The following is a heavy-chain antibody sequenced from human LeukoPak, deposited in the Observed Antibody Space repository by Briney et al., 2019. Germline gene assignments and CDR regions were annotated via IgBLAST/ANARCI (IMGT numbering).Heavy chain of an antibody. CDR3: ATLRIMTMSTDY. Sequence: GGSLRPSCAASGFTFSNYGMHWVRQAPGKGLEWVAFTRYDGSNKYYADSVKGRFTISRDNSKNTLYLQMNSLRAEDTAVYYCATLRIMTMSTDYWGQGTLVTVSS. CDR1: GFTFSNYG. V-gene: IGHV3-30*02. D-gene: IGHD3-16*01. CDR2: TRYDGSNK. J-gene: IGHJ4*02.